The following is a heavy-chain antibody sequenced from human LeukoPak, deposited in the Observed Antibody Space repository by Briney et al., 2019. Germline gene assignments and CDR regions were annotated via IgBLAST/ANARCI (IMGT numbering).Heavy chain of an antibody. CDR1: GFILSIYS. D-gene: IGHD6-19*01. CDR3: AREQWPDFDY. CDR2: ISSSRTTI. Sequence: RGSLCLSRAASGFILSIYSMNWVCPAPGRGREWVSYISSSRTTIYYADSVKGRFTNSRDNAKNSLYLQMNSLRDEDTAVYYCAREQWPDFDYWGQGTLVTVSS. J-gene: IGHJ4*02. V-gene: IGHV3-48*02.